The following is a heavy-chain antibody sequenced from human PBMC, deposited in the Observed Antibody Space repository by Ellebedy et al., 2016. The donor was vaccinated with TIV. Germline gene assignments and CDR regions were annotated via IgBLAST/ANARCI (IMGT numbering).Heavy chain of an antibody. CDR2: INAYNGDT. CDR1: GYTFTGYY. Sequence: ASVKVSXXASGYTFTGYYMHWVRQAPGQGLEWMGWINAYNGDTRYPQKFQGRVTMTTDTSTSTAYLELRSLRSDDTAVYYCARDKDLDLGRAYGMDVWGQGTTVTVSS. J-gene: IGHJ6*02. V-gene: IGHV1-18*04. D-gene: IGHD3-3*01. CDR3: ARDKDLDLGRAYGMDV.